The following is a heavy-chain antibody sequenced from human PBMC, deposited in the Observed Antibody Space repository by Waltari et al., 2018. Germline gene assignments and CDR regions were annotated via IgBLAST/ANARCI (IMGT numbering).Heavy chain of an antibody. J-gene: IGHJ4*02. D-gene: IGHD1-26*01. CDR1: GGTFSSYA. V-gene: IGHV1-69*01. CDR3: ARHEWELSGGDFDY. CDR2: IIPIFGTA. Sequence: QVQLVQSGAEVKKPGSSVKVSCKASGGTFSSYAISWVRQAPGQGLEWMGGIIPIFGTAKYAQKFQGRVTITADESTSTAYMELRSLRSDDTAVYYCARHEWELSGGDFDYWGQGTLVTVSS.